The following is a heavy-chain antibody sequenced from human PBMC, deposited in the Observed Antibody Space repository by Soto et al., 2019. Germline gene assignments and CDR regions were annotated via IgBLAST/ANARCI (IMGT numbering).Heavy chain of an antibody. D-gene: IGHD4-17*01. J-gene: IGHJ4*02. V-gene: IGHV2-5*02. CDR3: AHRRPHYCDWNNGYFDY. CDR2: IYWDDDK. CDR1: GFSLTTSGVG. Sequence: QITLKESGPPLVTPTQTLTLTCTFSGFSLTTSGVGVGWIRQPPGKALEFLVFIYWDDDKRYSPSLRTRLTITKDAPKNQVVLTLTNMDPVDTATYYCAHRRPHYCDWNNGYFDYWGQGILVTVSS.